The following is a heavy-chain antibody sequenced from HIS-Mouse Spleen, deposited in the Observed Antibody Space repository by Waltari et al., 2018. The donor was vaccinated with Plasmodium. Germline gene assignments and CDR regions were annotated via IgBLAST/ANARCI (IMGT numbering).Heavy chain of an antibody. CDR1: GFTFSSYW. CDR2: IKQDGSEK. Sequence: EVQLVESGGGLVQPGGSLRLSCAASGFTFSSYWMSWVRQAPGKGVEVVDKIKQDGSEKYYVDSVKGRFTISRDNAKNSLYLQMNSLRAEDTAVYYCASSWYWYFDLWGRGTLVTVSS. D-gene: IGHD6-13*01. V-gene: IGHV3-7*01. J-gene: IGHJ2*01. CDR3: ASSWYWYFDL.